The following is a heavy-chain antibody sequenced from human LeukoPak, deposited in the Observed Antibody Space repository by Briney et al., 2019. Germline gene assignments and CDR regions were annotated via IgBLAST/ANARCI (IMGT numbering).Heavy chain of an antibody. CDR1: GFTFDDYG. Sequence: TGGSLRLSCAASGFTFDDYGMSWVRQAPGKGLEWVSGINWNGGSTGYADSVKGRFTISRDNAKNSLYLQMNSLRAEDTALYYCARALYYDSSGYYSYWGQGTLVTVSS. V-gene: IGHV3-20*04. J-gene: IGHJ4*02. CDR2: INWNGGST. D-gene: IGHD3-22*01. CDR3: ARALYYDSSGYYSY.